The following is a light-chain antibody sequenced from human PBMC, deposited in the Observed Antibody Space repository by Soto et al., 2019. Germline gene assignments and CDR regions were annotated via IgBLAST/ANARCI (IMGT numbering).Light chain of an antibody. CDR1: QSVGSW. J-gene: IGKJ1*01. V-gene: IGKV3-11*01. CDR3: QQRHWPWT. CDR2: DVS. Sequence: EIVLTQSPATLSLSPGERATLSCRASQSVGSWLAWCQQKPGQPPRLLIYDVSNRATGIPARFSGSGSGTDFTLTISSLDPEDFAVYYCQQRHWPWTFGQGTTVEVK.